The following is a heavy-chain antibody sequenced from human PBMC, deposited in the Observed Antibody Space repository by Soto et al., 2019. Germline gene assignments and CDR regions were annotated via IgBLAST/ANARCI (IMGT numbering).Heavy chain of an antibody. V-gene: IGHV4-39*01. CDR1: GGSISSSSYY. CDR3: ARPKLRGVYCTNGLCDASDI. D-gene: IGHD2-8*01. Sequence: SETLSLTCTVSGGSISSSSYYWGWIRQPPGKGLEWIGSIYYSGSTYYNPSLKSRVTISVDTSKNQFSLKLSSVTAADTAVYYCARPKLRGVYCTNGLCDASDIWGQGTMVTVSS. J-gene: IGHJ3*02. CDR2: IYYSGST.